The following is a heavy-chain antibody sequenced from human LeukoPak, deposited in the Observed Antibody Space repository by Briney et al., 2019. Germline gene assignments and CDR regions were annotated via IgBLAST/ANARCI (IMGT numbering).Heavy chain of an antibody. CDR2: IIPLFGTA. D-gene: IGHD3-3*01. CDR3: ARMPVGVVTTYYFDY. V-gene: IGHV1-69*13. CDR1: GGTFSSYA. J-gene: IGHJ4*02. Sequence: SVKVSCKASGGTFSSYAISWVRQAPGQGLEWMGGIIPLFGTAKYAQKFQGRVTITADESTSTAYMELSSLRSEDTAVYYCARMPVGVVTTYYFDYWGQGTLVTVSS.